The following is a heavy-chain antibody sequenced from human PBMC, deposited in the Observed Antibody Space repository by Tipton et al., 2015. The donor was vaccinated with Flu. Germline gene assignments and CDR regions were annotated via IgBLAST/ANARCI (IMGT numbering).Heavy chain of an antibody. Sequence: QLVQSGAELKKPGASVKVSCKASGYTFKSYGISWARQAPGQGLEWMGWISAYTDNTNYAQRFQGRITMTTDISTNTAFMELRSLRSDDTAVYYCARDMPQCVVVIPPAKRFDFWGQGSLVTVSS. D-gene: IGHD2-2*01. CDR2: ISAYTDNT. CDR1: GYTFKSYG. CDR3: ARDMPQCVVVIPPAKRFDF. J-gene: IGHJ4*02. V-gene: IGHV1-18*01.